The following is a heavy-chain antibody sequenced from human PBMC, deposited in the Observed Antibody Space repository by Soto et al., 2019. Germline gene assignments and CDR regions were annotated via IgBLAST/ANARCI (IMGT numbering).Heavy chain of an antibody. CDR3: ARLVCSTSCYTNWFDP. V-gene: IGHV5-51*01. D-gene: IGHD2-2*02. CDR2: IYPGDSDT. CDR1: GYSFTSYW. Sequence: GQSLKISCKGSGYSFTSYWIGWVRQMPEKGLEWMGIIYPGDSDTRYSPSFQGQVTISADKSISTAYLQWSSLKASDTAMYYCARLVCSTSCYTNWFDPWGQGTLVTVSS. J-gene: IGHJ5*02.